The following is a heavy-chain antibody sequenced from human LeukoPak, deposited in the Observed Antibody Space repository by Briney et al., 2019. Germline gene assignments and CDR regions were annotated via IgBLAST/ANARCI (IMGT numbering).Heavy chain of an antibody. V-gene: IGHV4-30-2*01. CDR3: AREVYHYYDSSGYLLS. J-gene: IGHJ5*02. D-gene: IGHD3-22*01. Sequence: PSETLSLTCTVSGGSISSGGYYWSWIRQPPGKGLEWIGYIYHSGSTYYNPSLKSRVTISVDTSKNQFSLKLSSVTAADTAVYYCAREVYHYYDSSGYLLSWGQGTLVTVSS. CDR1: GGSISSGGYY. CDR2: IYHSGST.